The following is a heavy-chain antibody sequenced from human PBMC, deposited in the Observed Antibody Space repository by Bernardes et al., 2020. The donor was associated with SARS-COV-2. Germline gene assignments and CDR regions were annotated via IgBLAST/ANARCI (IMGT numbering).Heavy chain of an antibody. CDR2: IKQDVSQK. V-gene: IGHV3-7*01. Sequence: GGSLRLSCAASGFIFSNYWMTWVRQAPGKGLEWVANIKQDVSQKDYVDSVKGRFTISRDNAKNSLFLQMNSLRVEDTAVYYCARRAAVGYYYYYGLDVWGQGNAVTVSS. J-gene: IGHJ6*02. D-gene: IGHD6-13*01. CDR3: ARRAAVGYYYYYGLDV. CDR1: GFIFSNYW.